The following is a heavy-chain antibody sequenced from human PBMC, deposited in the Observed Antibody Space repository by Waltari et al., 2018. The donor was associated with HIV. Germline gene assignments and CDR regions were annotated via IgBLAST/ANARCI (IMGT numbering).Heavy chain of an antibody. J-gene: IGHJ5*02. CDR3: ARRAIFGVEKAHWFDP. D-gene: IGHD3-3*01. Sequence: QLQLQESGPGLVKPSETLSLTCTVSGGSISSSSYYWGWIRQPPGKGLEWIGSIYYSGSTYYNPSLKSRVTISVDTSKNQFSLKLSSVTAADTAVYYCARRAIFGVEKAHWFDPWGQGTLVTVSS. V-gene: IGHV4-39*01. CDR2: IYYSGST. CDR1: GGSISSSSYY.